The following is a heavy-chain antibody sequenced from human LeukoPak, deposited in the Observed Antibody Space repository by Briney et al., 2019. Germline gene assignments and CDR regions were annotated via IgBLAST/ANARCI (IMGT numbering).Heavy chain of an antibody. Sequence: GGPLRLSWVGSGFIFRAYAMTWVGRAPGKGLEWVSGMSAIGGSTYYGDSKKGRFTISRDNSKNTLYLQMNSLRVEDTAVYYCAKDRSSSWYPSYMDVWGKGTTVTVSS. CDR1: GFIFRAYA. V-gene: IGHV3-23*01. J-gene: IGHJ6*03. CDR3: AKDRSSSWYPSYMDV. D-gene: IGHD6-13*01. CDR2: MSAIGGST.